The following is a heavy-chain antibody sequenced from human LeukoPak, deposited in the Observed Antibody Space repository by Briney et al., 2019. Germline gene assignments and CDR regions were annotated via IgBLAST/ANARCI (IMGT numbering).Heavy chain of an antibody. D-gene: IGHD5-24*01. Sequence: GGSLRLSCAASGFTFSSYWMHWVRQAPGKGLVWVSRINSDGSSTSYADSVKGRFTISRDNAKNTLYLQMNSLRAEDTAVYYCAASRRWLQLLNYWGQGTLVTVSS. CDR3: AASRRWLQLLNY. CDR2: INSDGSST. CDR1: GFTFSSYW. J-gene: IGHJ4*02. V-gene: IGHV3-74*01.